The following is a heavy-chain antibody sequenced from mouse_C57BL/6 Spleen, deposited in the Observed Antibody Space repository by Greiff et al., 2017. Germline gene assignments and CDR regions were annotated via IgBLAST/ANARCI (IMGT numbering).Heavy chain of an antibody. Sequence: QVQLKESGAELVRPGASVKLSCKASGYTFTDYYINWVKQRPGQGLEWIARIYPGSGNTYYNEKFKGKATLTAEKSSSTAYMQLSSLTSEDSAVYFCARRGGSSYVGAMDYWGQGTSVTVSS. J-gene: IGHJ4*01. CDR3: ARRGGSSYVGAMDY. D-gene: IGHD1-1*01. CDR1: GYTFTDYY. CDR2: IYPGSGNT. V-gene: IGHV1-76*01.